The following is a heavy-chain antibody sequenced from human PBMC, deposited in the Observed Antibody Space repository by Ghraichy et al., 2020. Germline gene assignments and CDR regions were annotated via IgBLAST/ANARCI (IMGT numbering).Heavy chain of an antibody. J-gene: IGHJ4*02. D-gene: IGHD3-10*01. V-gene: IGHV3-48*02. CDR1: GFTFSSYT. CDR2: ISSSGDTM. Sequence: GGSLRLSCAASGFTFSSYTVNWVRQAPGKGLEWISYISSSGDTMYYADSVKGRFTISRDNAKNSLYLQMNSLRDEDAAVYYCANKYDSGHYSLKHWGQGTLVTVSS. CDR3: ANKYDSGHYSLKH.